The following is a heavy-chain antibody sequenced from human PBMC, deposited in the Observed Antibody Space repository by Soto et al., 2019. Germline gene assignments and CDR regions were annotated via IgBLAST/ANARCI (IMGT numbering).Heavy chain of an antibody. CDR3: ARQFTMIVVVTPFDY. CDR2: IYYSGST. Sequence: QLQLQESGPGLVKPSETLSLTCTVSGGSISSSSYYWGWIRQPPGKGLEWIGSIYYSGSTYYNPSLKSRVTRSVDTSKNQFSLKLSSVTAADTAVYYCARQFTMIVVVTPFDYWGQGTLVTVSS. D-gene: IGHD3-22*01. CDR1: GGSISSSSYY. J-gene: IGHJ4*02. V-gene: IGHV4-39*01.